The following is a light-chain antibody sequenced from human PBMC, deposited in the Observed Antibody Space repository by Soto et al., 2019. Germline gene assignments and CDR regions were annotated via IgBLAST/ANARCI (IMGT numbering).Light chain of an antibody. CDR1: SSDVGAYNY. CDR3: SSYAASNAVV. J-gene: IGLJ2*01. CDR2: EVS. V-gene: IGLV2-8*01. Sequence: QSVLTQPPSASGSPGQSVTISCTGTSSDVGAYNYVSWYQHHPGKAPKLMIYEVSKRPSGVPDRFSGSKSGNTASLTVSGLQAEDEADYYCSSYAASNAVVFGGGTKLTVL.